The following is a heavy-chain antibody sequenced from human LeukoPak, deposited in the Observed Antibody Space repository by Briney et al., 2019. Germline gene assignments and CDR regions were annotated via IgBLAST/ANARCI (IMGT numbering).Heavy chain of an antibody. J-gene: IGHJ6*02. Sequence: GGSLRLSCAASGFTFSTYAMSWVRQAPGKGLEWVSAISGGGGSTYYVDSVKGRFTISRDNSKNTLYLQMNSLRAEDTAVYYCARSPVAAPRNYYYYGMDVWGQGTTVTVSS. D-gene: IGHD6-19*01. CDR2: ISGGGGST. CDR3: ARSPVAAPRNYYYYGMDV. CDR1: GFTFSTYA. V-gene: IGHV3-23*01.